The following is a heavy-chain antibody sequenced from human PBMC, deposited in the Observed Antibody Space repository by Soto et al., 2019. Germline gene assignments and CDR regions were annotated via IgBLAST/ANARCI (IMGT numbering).Heavy chain of an antibody. V-gene: IGHV4-30-2*01. D-gene: IGHD5-12*01. J-gene: IGHJ4*02. CDR1: GGSISSGGYS. CDR2: IYHSGST. CDR3: ARARDGYNSKSPYYFDY. Sequence: SETLSLTCAVSGGSISSGGYSWSWIRQPPGKGLEWIGYIYHSGSTYYNPSLKSRVTISVDRSKNQFSLKLSSVTAADTAVYYCARARDGYNSKSPYYFDYWGQGTLVTVSS.